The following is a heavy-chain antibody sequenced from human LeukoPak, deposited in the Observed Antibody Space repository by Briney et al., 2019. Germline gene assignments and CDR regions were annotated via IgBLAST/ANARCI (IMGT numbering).Heavy chain of an antibody. V-gene: IGHV3-23*01. J-gene: IGHJ5*02. D-gene: IGHD5-12*01. CDR1: GFTFSSYA. CDR2: ISGSGSRT. CDR3: AREGIVATIGNWFDP. Sequence: GGSLRLSCAVSGFTFSSYAMTWVRQAPGKGLEWVSGISGSGSRTYYADSVKGRFTISRDNSKNTLYLQMNSLRAEDTAVYYCAREGIVATIGNWFDPWGQGTLVTVSS.